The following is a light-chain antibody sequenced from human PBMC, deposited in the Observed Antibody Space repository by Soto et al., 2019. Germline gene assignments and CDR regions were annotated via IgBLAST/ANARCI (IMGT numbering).Light chain of an antibody. CDR2: GAS. Sequence: EIVLTQSPGTLSLSPGERATLSCRASQSVSSSYLAWYQQKPGQAPRLLIYGASSRATGIPDRFSDSGSGTDFTLTISRLEPEDFAVYYCQQYGSPGTFGGGTTVEIK. CDR1: QSVSSSY. V-gene: IGKV3-20*01. CDR3: QQYGSPGT. J-gene: IGKJ4*01.